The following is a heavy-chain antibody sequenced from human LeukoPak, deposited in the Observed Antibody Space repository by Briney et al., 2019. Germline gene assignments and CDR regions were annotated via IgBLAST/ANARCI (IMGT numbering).Heavy chain of an antibody. D-gene: IGHD4-17*01. Sequence: SETLSLTCTVSGGSISITSYYWGWIRQPPGKGLEWIGSMYSSGSTYYNPSLKSRVTISVDTSKNQFSLKLSSVTAADTAVYYCARAYYGDYNNWFDPWGQGTLVTVSS. CDR1: GGSISITSYY. CDR2: MYSSGST. V-gene: IGHV4-39*07. J-gene: IGHJ5*02. CDR3: ARAYYGDYNNWFDP.